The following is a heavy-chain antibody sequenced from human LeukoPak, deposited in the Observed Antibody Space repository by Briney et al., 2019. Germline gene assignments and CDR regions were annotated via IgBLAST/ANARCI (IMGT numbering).Heavy chain of an antibody. V-gene: IGHV3-48*03. CDR2: ISSSGSTI. CDR1: GFTFSSYE. J-gene: IGHJ4*02. Sequence: GGSLRLSCAASGFTFSSYEMNWVRQAPGKGLEWVSYISSSGSTIYYADSVKGRFTISRDNAKNSLYLQMNSLRAEDTAVYYCARDMGVYYYDILTGYSWEYWGQGTLVTVSS. D-gene: IGHD3-9*01. CDR3: ARDMGVYYYDILTGYSWEY.